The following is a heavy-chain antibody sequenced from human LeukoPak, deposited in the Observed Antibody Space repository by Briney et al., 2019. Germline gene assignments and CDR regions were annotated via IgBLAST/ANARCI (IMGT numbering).Heavy chain of an antibody. Sequence: ASVKVSCKASGGTFSSYAISWVRQAPGQGLEWMGRIIPIFGIANYAQKFQGRVTITADKSTSTAYMEPSSLRSEDTAVYYCARDQPHIVVVPAANWFDPWGQGTLVTVSS. CDR3: ARDQPHIVVVPAANWFDP. D-gene: IGHD2-2*01. J-gene: IGHJ5*02. V-gene: IGHV1-69*04. CDR2: IIPIFGIA. CDR1: GGTFSSYA.